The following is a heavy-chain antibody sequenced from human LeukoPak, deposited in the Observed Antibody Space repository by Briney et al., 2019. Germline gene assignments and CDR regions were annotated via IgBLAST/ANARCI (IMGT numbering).Heavy chain of an antibody. CDR1: GYTFTSYD. J-gene: IGHJ4*02. CDR3: ARGPRIAVQVGPYYFDY. D-gene: IGHD6-19*01. V-gene: IGHV1-8*01. CDR2: MNPNSGNT. Sequence: GASVKVSCKASGYTFTSYDINWVRQATGQGLEWMGWMNPNSGNTGYAQKFQGRVTMTRNTSISTAYMELSSLRSEDTAVYYCARGPRIAVQVGPYYFDYWGQGTLVTVSS.